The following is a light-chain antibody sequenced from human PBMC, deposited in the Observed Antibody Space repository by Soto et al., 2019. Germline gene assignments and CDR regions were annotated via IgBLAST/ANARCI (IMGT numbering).Light chain of an antibody. J-gene: IGKJ1*01. Sequence: VLTQSPGPLSVSPGERATLSGRASQSVSSSLAWYQQKPGQAPRLLIYDTSSRATGIPARFSGSGSGTDFTLTISSLEPEDFAVYYCQQYGSSPWTFGQGTKVDIK. V-gene: IGKV3-20*01. CDR2: DTS. CDR1: QSVSSS. CDR3: QQYGSSPWT.